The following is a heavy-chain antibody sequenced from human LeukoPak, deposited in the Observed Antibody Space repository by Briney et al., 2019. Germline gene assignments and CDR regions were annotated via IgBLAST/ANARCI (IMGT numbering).Heavy chain of an antibody. CDR1: GGSISSGSYY. V-gene: IGHV4-61*02. J-gene: IGHJ4*02. CDR2: IYTSGST. Sequence: PSETLSLTCTVSGGSISSGSYYWSWIRQPAGKGLEWIGRIYTSGSTNYYPSLKSRVTISVDTSKNQFSLRLSSVTAADTAVYYCARGYCSGGSCYSYMGYWGQGTLVTVSS. CDR3: ARGYCSGGSCYSYMGY. D-gene: IGHD2-15*01.